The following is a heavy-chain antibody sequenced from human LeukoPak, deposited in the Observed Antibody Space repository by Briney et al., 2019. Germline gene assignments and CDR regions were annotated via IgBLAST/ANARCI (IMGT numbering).Heavy chain of an antibody. CDR3: TSYRAEYFQH. CDR1: GGSISGYY. J-gene: IGHJ1*01. Sequence: PSETLSLTCSVSGGSISGYYWSWIRQPPGKGLEWIGYIYYSGSTYYNPSLKSRVTISVDSSKNQFSLRLTSVTAADTAVYYCTSYRAEYFQHWGQGTLVTVSS. V-gene: IGHV4-59*08. CDR2: IYYSGST.